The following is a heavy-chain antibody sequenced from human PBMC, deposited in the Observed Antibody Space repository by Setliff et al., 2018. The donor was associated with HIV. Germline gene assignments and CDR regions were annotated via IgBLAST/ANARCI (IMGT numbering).Heavy chain of an antibody. CDR1: GFTLSTYG. CDR3: AKGHYSSGDSKQNGFDM. V-gene: IGHV3-30*02. Sequence: GGSLRLSCATSGFTLSTYGMHWVRQAPGKGLEWVARVHYNGNDKFYVDSVKGRFTISRDNSENTLYLQMNSLRAEDTAVYYCAKGHYSSGDSKQNGFDMWGQGTMVTVSS. CDR2: VHYNGNDK. J-gene: IGHJ3*02. D-gene: IGHD3-22*01.